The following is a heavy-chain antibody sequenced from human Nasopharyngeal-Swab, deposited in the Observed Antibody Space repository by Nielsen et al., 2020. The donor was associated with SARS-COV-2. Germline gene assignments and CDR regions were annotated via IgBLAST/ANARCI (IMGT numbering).Heavy chain of an antibody. Sequence: ASVKVSCKASGYTFTSYYMHWVRQAPGQGLEWMGIINPSGGSTSYAQKFQGRVTMTRDTSTSTVYMELSSLRSEDTAAYYCARWTLFWSGYSVPYYYYGMDVWGQGTTVTVSS. J-gene: IGHJ6*02. CDR3: ARWTLFWSGYSVPYYYYGMDV. V-gene: IGHV1-46*01. D-gene: IGHD3-3*01. CDR1: GYTFTSYY. CDR2: INPSGGST.